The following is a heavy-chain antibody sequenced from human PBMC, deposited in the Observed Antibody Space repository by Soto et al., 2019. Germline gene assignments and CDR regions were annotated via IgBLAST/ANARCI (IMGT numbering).Heavy chain of an antibody. CDR2: INPSSGST. D-gene: IGHD2-15*01. Sequence: QVQLVQSGAEVRKPGAPVKVSCKASGYTFTDFHIHWVRQAPGQGLEWMGIINPSSGSTTYAQRFQGRVTMTIDTSTITVYMELSSLRSEDTAMYYCAKVARWSYAFEIWGQGTLVIVSS. J-gene: IGHJ3*02. CDR1: GYTFTDFH. V-gene: IGHV1-46*01. CDR3: AKVARWSYAFEI.